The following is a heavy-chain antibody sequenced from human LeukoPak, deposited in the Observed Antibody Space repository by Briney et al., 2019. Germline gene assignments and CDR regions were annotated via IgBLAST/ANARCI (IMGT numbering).Heavy chain of an antibody. CDR3: VKERYSYGPVKFHFDY. D-gene: IGHD5-18*01. Sequence: PGGSLRHSCAASGFTFSSYAMSWVRQAPGKGLEWVSAISGSGGSTYYADSVKGRFTISRDNSKDMLYLQMNSVRADDTAIYYCVKERYSYGPVKFHFDYWGQGTLVTVSS. V-gene: IGHV3-23*01. CDR1: GFTFSSYA. J-gene: IGHJ4*02. CDR2: ISGSGGST.